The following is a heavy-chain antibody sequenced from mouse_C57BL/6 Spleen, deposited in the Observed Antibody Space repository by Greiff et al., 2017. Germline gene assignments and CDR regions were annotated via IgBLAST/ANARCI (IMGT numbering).Heavy chain of an antibody. CDR1: GFTFSDYG. CDR3: ALYYGSPAWFAY. J-gene: IGHJ3*01. V-gene: IGHV5-17*01. Sequence: EVKLMESGGGLVKPGGSLKLSCAASGFTFSDYGMHWVRQAPEKGLEWVAYISSGSSTIYYADTVKGRFTISRDNAKNTLFLQMTSLRSEDTAMYYCALYYGSPAWFAYWGQGTLVTVSA. D-gene: IGHD1-1*01. CDR2: ISSGSSTI.